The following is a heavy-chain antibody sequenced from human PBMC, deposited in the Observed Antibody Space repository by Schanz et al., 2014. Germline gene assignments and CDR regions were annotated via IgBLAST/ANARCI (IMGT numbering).Heavy chain of an antibody. Sequence: EVQLVESGGGLIQPGGSLRLSCAVSGFTVSSNYMSWVRQAPGKGLEWVSTVYMSAASTRYADSVKGRLTVSRDNSENTVYLEFHSLRSEDTALYYCAREAKWGQWYFDLWGRGSLVTVSS. CDR3: AREAKWGQWYFDL. CDR2: VYMSAAST. V-gene: IGHV3-66*03. J-gene: IGHJ2*01. CDR1: GFTVSSNY. D-gene: IGHD1-26*01.